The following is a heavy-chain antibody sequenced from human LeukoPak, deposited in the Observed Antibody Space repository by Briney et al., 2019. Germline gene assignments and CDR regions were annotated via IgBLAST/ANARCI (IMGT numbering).Heavy chain of an antibody. V-gene: IGHV3-53*01. CDR2: IYSGGST. J-gene: IGHJ3*02. CDR1: GFTFSSYA. D-gene: IGHD1-26*01. CDR3: ARGGSYLSAFDI. Sequence: GGSLRLSCAASGFTFSSYAMHWVRQAPGKGLEWVSIIYSGGSTFYADSVKGRFTISRDNSKNTLYLQMNSLRAEDTAVYYCARGGSYLSAFDIWGQGTMVTVSS.